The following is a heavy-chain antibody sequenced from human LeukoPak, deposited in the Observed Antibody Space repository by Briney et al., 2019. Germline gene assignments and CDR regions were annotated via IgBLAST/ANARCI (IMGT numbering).Heavy chain of an antibody. V-gene: IGHV3-23*01. CDR2: INGSGGST. CDR1: GFTFSSYA. Sequence: PGGSLRPSCAASGFTFSSYAMSWVRQAPGKGLEWVSDINGSGGSTYYADSVKGRFTISRDNSKNTLYLHMNSLRAEDTALYYCAKLRGIPTWGQGTLVIVSS. CDR3: AKLRGIPT. D-gene: IGHD2-15*01. J-gene: IGHJ5*02.